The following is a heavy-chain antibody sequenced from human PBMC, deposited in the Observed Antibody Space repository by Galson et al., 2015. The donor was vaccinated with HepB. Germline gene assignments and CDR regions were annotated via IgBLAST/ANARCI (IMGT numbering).Heavy chain of an antibody. J-gene: IGHJ5*02. V-gene: IGHV3-15*01. CDR3: TTGGLVPAAMPAWDNWFDP. CDR1: GFTFSNAW. D-gene: IGHD2-2*01. Sequence: SLRLSCAASGFTFSNAWMSWVRQAPGKGLEWVGRIKSKTDGGTTDYAAPVKGRFTISRDDSKNTPYLQMNSLKTEDTAVYYCTTGGLVPAAMPAWDNWFDPWGQGTLVTVSS. CDR2: IKSKTDGGTT.